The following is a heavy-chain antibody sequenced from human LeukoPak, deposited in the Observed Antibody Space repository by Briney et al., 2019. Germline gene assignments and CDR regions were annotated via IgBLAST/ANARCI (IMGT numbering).Heavy chain of an antibody. CDR3: ARVDTAMVFDY. CDR1: GGSISGSSYY. V-gene: IGHV4-39*07. D-gene: IGHD5-18*01. Sequence: SETLSLTCTVSGGSISGSSYYWGWIRQPPGKGLEWIGEINHSGSTNYNPSLKSRVTISVDTSKNQFSLRLSSVTAADTAVYYCARVDTAMVFDYWGQGTLVTVSS. CDR2: INHSGST. J-gene: IGHJ4*02.